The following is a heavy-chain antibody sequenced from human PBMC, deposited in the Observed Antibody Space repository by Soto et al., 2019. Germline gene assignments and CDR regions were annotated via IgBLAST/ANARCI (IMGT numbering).Heavy chain of an antibody. Sequence: TSETLSLTCAVYGGSFSGYYWSWIRQPPGKGLEWIGEINHSGSTNYNPSLKSRVTISVDTSKNQFSLKLSSVTAADTAVYYCARESRYYDFWSGLSSDILTGYYTTWGQGTLVTVSS. CDR1: GGSFSGYY. J-gene: IGHJ4*02. D-gene: IGHD3-3*01. CDR2: INHSGST. V-gene: IGHV4-34*01. CDR3: ARESRYYDFWSGLSSDILTGYYTT.